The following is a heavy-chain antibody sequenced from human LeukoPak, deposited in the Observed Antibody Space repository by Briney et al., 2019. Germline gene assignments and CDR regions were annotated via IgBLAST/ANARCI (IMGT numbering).Heavy chain of an antibody. CDR2: INPNSGGT. D-gene: IGHD3-3*01. V-gene: IGHV1-2*02. Sequence: ASVKVSCKASGYTFTGYYMHWVRQAPGQGLEWMGWINPNSGGTNYAQKFQGRVTMTRDTSISTAYMELSRLRSDDTAVYYCARSYYDFWSGTAGYNWFDPWGQGTLVTVSS. J-gene: IGHJ5*02. CDR3: ARSYYDFWSGTAGYNWFDP. CDR1: GYTFTGYY.